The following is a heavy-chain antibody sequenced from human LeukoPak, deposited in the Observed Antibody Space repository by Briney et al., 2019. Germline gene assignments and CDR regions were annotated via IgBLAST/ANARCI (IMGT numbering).Heavy chain of an antibody. CDR3: ARGGPYCGGDCQSD. V-gene: IGHV1-69*13. J-gene: IGHJ4*02. CDR1: GGTFISYA. Sequence: ASVKVSCKASGGTFISYAISWVRQAPGQGLEWMGGIIPIFGTANYAQKFQGRVTITADESTSTAYMELSSPRSEDTAVYYCARGGPYCGGDCQSDWGQGTLVTVSS. D-gene: IGHD2-21*02. CDR2: IIPIFGTA.